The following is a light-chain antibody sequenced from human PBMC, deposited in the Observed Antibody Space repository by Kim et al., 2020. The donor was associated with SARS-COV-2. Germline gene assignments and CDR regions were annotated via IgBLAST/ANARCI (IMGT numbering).Light chain of an antibody. CDR3: QTWVAGIRV. V-gene: IGLV4-69*01. J-gene: IGLJ3*02. CDR1: TGHSSYS. Sequence: QLVLTQSPSASASLGASVKLTCTLSTGHSSYSIAWHQQQPEKGPRYLMKINSSGRNIKGDGIPDRFSGSSSGAERYLTISSLQSEDEADYYCQTWVAGIRVFGGGTKVTVL. CDR2: INSSGRN.